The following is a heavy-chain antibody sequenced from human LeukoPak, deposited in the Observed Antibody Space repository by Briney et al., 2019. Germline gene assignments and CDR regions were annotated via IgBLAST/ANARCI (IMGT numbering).Heavy chain of an antibody. Sequence: SQTLSLTCTVSGGSITSGGFCWSWIRQHPGKGLEWIGHIYYSGNTYYNPSLKSPVLMSVDTSKNQFSLKLSSVTAADTAVYYCARLKGGYYFDYWGQGTLVTVSS. V-gene: IGHV4-31*01. D-gene: IGHD3-16*01. CDR2: IYYSGNT. CDR1: GGSITSGGFC. CDR3: ARLKGGYYFDY. J-gene: IGHJ4*02.